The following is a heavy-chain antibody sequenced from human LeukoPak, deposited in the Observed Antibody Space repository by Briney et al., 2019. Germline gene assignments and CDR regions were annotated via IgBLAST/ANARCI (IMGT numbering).Heavy chain of an antibody. V-gene: IGHV4-34*01. Sequence: SETLSLTCAVYGRSFSGYYWSWIRQPLGKGLEWIGEINHSVSTNYNPSLKSRVTISGDTSKNQFSLKLSSVTAADTAVYFCARVGYSYVINDWSRTSLGAYPTKYYYHMDVWGEGTTVTVSS. CDR3: ARVGYSYVINDWSRTSLGAYPTKYYYHMDV. J-gene: IGHJ6*03. CDR2: INHSVST. D-gene: IGHD5-18*01. CDR1: GRSFSGYY.